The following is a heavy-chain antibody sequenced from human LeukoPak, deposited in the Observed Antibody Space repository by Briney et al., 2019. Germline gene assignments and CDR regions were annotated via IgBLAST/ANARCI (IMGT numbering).Heavy chain of an antibody. J-gene: IGHJ6*03. V-gene: IGHV3-9*01. Sequence: PGRSLRLSCAASGFTFDDYAMHWVRQAPGKGLEWVSGISWNSGSIGYADSVKGRFTISRDNAKNSLYLQMNSLRAEGTALYYCAKVEDYYYYMGVWGKGSTVTVSS. CDR3: AKVEDYYYYMGV. CDR1: GFTFDDYA. CDR2: ISWNSGSI.